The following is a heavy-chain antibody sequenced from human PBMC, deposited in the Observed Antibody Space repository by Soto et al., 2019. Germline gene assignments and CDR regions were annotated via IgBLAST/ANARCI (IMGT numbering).Heavy chain of an antibody. CDR3: ARIEMASIK. V-gene: IGHV4-31*03. J-gene: IGHJ4*02. CDR1: GDSIRSGGYY. CDR2: IYYTGST. Sequence: PXATLSLTYTVSGDSIRSGGYYWSWLRQSPGKGLEWIGHIYYTGSTFYSPSLKSRLTISLDTSKNQFSLDLRSVTAADTAMYYCARIEMASIKWGRGTLVTVSS.